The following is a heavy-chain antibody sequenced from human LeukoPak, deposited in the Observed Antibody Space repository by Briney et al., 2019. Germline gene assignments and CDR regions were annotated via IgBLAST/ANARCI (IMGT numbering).Heavy chain of an antibody. CDR1: GGSFSGYY. CDR3: ARSVGITGTTGDWFDP. CDR2: INHSGST. V-gene: IGHV4-34*01. Sequence: SETLSLTCAVYGGSFSGYYWSWIRQPSGKGLEWIGEINHSGSTNYNPSLKSRVTISVDTSKNQFSLKLSSVTAADTAVYYCARSVGITGTTGDWFDPWGQGTLVTVSS. J-gene: IGHJ5*02. D-gene: IGHD1-20*01.